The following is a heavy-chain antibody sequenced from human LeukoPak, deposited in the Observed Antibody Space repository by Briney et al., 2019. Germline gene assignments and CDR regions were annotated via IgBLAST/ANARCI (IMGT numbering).Heavy chain of an antibody. CDR3: ARAPGDYYGSGSSYFDY. J-gene: IGHJ4*02. Sequence: SETLSLTCTVSGGSISSYYWSWIRQPPGKGLEWIGYIYYSGGTNYNPSLKSRVTISVDTSKNQFSLKLSSVTAADTAVYYCARAPGDYYGSGSSYFDYWGQGTLVTVSS. CDR1: GGSISSYY. D-gene: IGHD3-10*01. CDR2: IYYSGGT. V-gene: IGHV4-59*01.